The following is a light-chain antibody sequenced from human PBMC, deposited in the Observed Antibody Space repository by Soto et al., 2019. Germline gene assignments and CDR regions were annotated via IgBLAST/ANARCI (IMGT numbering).Light chain of an antibody. V-gene: IGLV3-21*04. CDR2: YDS. Sequence: SSELTQPPSVSVDPGKTARITCGGNNIGSKSVHWYQQKPGQAPVLVIYYDSDRPSGIPERFSGSNSGNTATLTISRVEAGDEADYYCQVWDSSSDLGVFGGGTKLTVL. CDR3: QVWDSSSDLGV. CDR1: NIGSKS. J-gene: IGLJ2*01.